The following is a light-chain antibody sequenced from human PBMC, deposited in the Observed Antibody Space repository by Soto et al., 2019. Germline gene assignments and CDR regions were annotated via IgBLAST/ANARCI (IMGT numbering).Light chain of an antibody. V-gene: IGLV2-14*01. J-gene: IGLJ1*01. CDR2: EVT. CDR1: SNDVGTYDY. Sequence: SVLTPPASLSGAPGQSIAISRTGTSNDVGTYDYVSWYQQYPDKAPKLIIYEVTQRPSGVSNRFSGSKSGNTASLTISGLQAEDEADYYCSSHTSVNTRVFGTGTKVTV. CDR3: SSHTSVNTRV.